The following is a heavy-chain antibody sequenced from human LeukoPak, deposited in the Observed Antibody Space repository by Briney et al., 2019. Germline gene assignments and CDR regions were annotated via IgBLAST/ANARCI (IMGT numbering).Heavy chain of an antibody. Sequence: ASVRVSCKVSGYSLTGLSEYWVRQAPGKGLEWMGGFDLDGGETVYAQKFEGRVTMTEDTSTDTVYMELSSLRSDDTAVYFCAMGDPYQLLEEWGQGTLVTVSS. CDR3: AMGDPYQLLEE. V-gene: IGHV1-24*01. CDR2: FDLDGGET. D-gene: IGHD2-2*01. J-gene: IGHJ4*02. CDR1: GYSLTGLS.